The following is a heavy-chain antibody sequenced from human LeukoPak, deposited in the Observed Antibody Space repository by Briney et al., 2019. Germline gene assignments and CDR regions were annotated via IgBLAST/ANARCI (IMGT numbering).Heavy chain of an antibody. V-gene: IGHV3-74*01. J-gene: IGHJ4*02. CDR2: INNDGSST. CDR3: ARELPREVTLDY. Sequence: SGGSLRLSCAASGFTFIAYGMQWVRRAPGKGLVWVSRINNDGSSTTYADSVKGRFTISRDNAKNTLYLQVNSLRAEDTGVYYCARELPREVTLDYWGQGTLVTVSS. CDR1: GFTFIAYG. D-gene: IGHD2-21*02.